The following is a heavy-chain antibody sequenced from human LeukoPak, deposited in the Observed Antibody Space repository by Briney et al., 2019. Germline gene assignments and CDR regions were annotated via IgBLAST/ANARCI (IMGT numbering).Heavy chain of an antibody. D-gene: IGHD6-19*01. V-gene: IGHV4-34*01. CDR3: ARHRRLESWMGSGWLRVFDY. CDR1: GGSFSAYY. J-gene: IGHJ4*02. CDR2: INHSGST. Sequence: SETLSLTCTVYGGSFSAYYWSWIRQPPGKGLEWIGEINHSGSTNYNPSLKSRVTISVDTSKNQFSLNLRSVTAADTAVYYCARHRRLESWMGSGWLRVFDYWGQGILVTVSS.